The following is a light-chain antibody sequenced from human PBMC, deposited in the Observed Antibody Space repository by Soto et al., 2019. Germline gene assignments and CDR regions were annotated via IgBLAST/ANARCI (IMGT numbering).Light chain of an antibody. CDR2: DVA. CDR1: SSDVGGYNY. CDR3: VSYTPSSTSV. V-gene: IGLV2-14*01. Sequence: QSALTQPASVSGSPGQSITISCTGTSSDVGGYNYVSWYQQHPGKPPKLIIYDVANRPSGVSNRFSGSKSGSTASLIISRLQTYVDYDYCCVSYTPSSTSVCGTGT. J-gene: IGLJ1*01.